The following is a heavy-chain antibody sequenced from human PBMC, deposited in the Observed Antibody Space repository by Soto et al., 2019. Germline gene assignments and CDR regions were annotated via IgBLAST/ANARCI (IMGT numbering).Heavy chain of an antibody. Sequence: PGGSLRLSCAASGFTFISYAMSWVRQAPGKGLEWVSAISGSGGSTYYADSVKGRFTISRDNSKNTLYLQMNSLRAEDTAVYYCAKDEITMVRGVYYYYGMDVWGQGTTVTVSS. CDR2: ISGSGGST. D-gene: IGHD3-10*01. J-gene: IGHJ6*02. V-gene: IGHV3-23*01. CDR1: GFTFISYA. CDR3: AKDEITMVRGVYYYYGMDV.